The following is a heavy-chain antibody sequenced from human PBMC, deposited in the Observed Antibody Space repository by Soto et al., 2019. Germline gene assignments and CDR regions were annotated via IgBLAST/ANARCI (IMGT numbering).Heavy chain of an antibody. J-gene: IGHJ3*02. Sequence: GASVKVSCKAPGYTFTSYAMHWVRQAPGQRLEWMGWINAGNGNTKYSQKFQGRVTITRDTSASTAYMELSSLRSEDTAVYYCAREHFMVRGVADAFDIWGQGTMVTVSS. V-gene: IGHV1-3*01. CDR1: GYTFTSYA. D-gene: IGHD3-10*01. CDR2: INAGNGNT. CDR3: AREHFMVRGVADAFDI.